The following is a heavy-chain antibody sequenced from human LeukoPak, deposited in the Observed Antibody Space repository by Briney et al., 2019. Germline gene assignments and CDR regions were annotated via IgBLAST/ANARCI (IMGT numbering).Heavy chain of an antibody. CDR1: GGSISSSSYY. V-gene: IGHV4-39*01. CDR3: ARRIGGYSGYDRRGFDY. Sequence: KPSETLSLTCTVSGGSISSSSYYWGWIRQPPGKGLEWIGSIYYSGSTYYNPSLKSRVTISVDTSKNQFSLKLSSVTAADTAVYYCARRIGGYSGYDRRGFDYWGQGTLVIVSS. D-gene: IGHD5-12*01. J-gene: IGHJ4*02. CDR2: IYYSGST.